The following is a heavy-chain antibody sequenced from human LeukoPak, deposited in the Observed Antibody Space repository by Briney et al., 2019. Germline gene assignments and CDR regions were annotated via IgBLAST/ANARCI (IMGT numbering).Heavy chain of an antibody. J-gene: IGHJ5*02. CDR1: GFNFSTFW. V-gene: IGHV3-7*01. Sequence: GGSLRLSCAASGFNFSTFWMSWVRQTPGKGMEWVAHIKQDGSEKYYVDSVKGRFTVSRDNAKDSLYLQMNSLRAEDTAVYYCAGRNCSNGVCSFDPWGQGTLVTVSS. CDR2: IKQDGSEK. CDR3: AGRNCSNGVCSFDP. D-gene: IGHD2-8*01.